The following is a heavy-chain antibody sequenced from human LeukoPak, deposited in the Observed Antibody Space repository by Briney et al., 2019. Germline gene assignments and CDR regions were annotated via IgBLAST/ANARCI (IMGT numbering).Heavy chain of an antibody. Sequence: GGSLRLSCAASGFTASSNYMNWVRQAPGKGLEWVAVISYDGSNKYYADSVKGRFTISRDNSKNTLYLQMNSLRAEDTAVYYCARESYSYGSHFDYWGQGTLVTVSS. V-gene: IGHV3-30-3*01. CDR1: GFTASSNY. CDR3: ARESYSYGSHFDY. D-gene: IGHD5-18*01. J-gene: IGHJ4*02. CDR2: ISYDGSNK.